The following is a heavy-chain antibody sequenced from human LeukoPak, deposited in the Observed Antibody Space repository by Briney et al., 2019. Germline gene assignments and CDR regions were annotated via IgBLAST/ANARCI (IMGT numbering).Heavy chain of an antibody. CDR1: GFTFSSHN. CDR3: ARAARSQLIVGATTDFDY. Sequence: GGSLRLSCAASGFTFSSHNMIWVRQAPGWGLEWVSSISSSSTYIYYADSVKGRFTISRDNAKNSIYLEMNSLRAEDTAVYYCARAARSQLIVGATTDFDYWGQGTLVTVSS. D-gene: IGHD1-26*01. J-gene: IGHJ4*02. V-gene: IGHV3-21*01. CDR2: ISSSSTYI.